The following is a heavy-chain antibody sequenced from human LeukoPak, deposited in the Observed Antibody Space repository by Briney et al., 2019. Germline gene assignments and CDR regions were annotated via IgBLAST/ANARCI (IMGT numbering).Heavy chain of an antibody. CDR1: EGTFSSYA. V-gene: IGHV1-69*01. D-gene: IGHD3-22*01. Sequence: ASVKVSCKASEGTFSSYAISWVRQAPGQGLEWMGGIIPIFGTANYAQKFQGRVTITADESASTAYMELSSLRSEDTAVYYCARSDTYYYDSSGYYYLDYWGQGTLVTVSS. CDR2: IIPIFGTA. J-gene: IGHJ4*02. CDR3: ARSDTYYYDSSGYYYLDY.